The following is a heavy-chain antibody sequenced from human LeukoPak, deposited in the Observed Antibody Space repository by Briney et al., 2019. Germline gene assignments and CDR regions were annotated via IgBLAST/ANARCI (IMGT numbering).Heavy chain of an antibody. CDR2: INHSGST. CDR3: ARDPWFSGDYRPGYFDY. V-gene: IGHV4-34*01. D-gene: IGHD4-17*01. Sequence: SETLSLTCAVYGGSFSGYYWSWIRQPPGKGLEWIGEINHSGSTNYNLSLKSRVTISVDTSKNQFSLKLSSVTAADTAVYYCARDPWFSGDYRPGYFDYWGQGTLVTVSS. CDR1: GGSFSGYY. J-gene: IGHJ4*02.